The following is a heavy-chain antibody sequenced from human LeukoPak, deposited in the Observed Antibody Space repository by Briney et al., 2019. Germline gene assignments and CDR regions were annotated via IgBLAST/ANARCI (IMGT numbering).Heavy chain of an antibody. V-gene: IGHV1-2*02. Sequence: ASVKVSCKPSGYTFSAFYIHWVRQAPGQGLEWMGWITPYSGGTNYAQRSQDRVTMTWDTSIGTANMELSGLKSDDTAVYYCARDRADNFDSSGYYPDGLDIWGQGTMVTVS. CDR2: ITPYSGGT. J-gene: IGHJ3*02. CDR3: ARDRADNFDSSGYYPDGLDI. CDR1: GYTFSAFY. D-gene: IGHD3-22*01.